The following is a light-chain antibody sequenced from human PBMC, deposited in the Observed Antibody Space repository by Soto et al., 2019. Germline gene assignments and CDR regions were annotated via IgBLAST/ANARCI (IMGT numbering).Light chain of an antibody. V-gene: IGLV2-23*02. Sequence: QSVLTQPASVSGSPGQSVTISCTRTSSDVGSFNFVSWYQQHPGKAPKVVIYEVTKRSSVVSNRFSGSKSGNTASLTIYGLQADDEADYYCCSDAGSSTYVFGTGTEVTVL. CDR3: CSDAGSSTYV. CDR1: SSDVGSFNF. CDR2: EVT. J-gene: IGLJ1*01.